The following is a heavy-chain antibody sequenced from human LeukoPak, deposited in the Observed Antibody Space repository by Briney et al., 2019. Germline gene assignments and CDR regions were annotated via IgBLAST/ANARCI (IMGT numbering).Heavy chain of an antibody. CDR2: ISHDETTQ. CDR3: AKDRIIISFGDVSKH. CDR1: EFTVSSNY. V-gene: IGHV3-30*18. J-gene: IGHJ1*01. Sequence: GGSLRLSCTASEFTVSSNYMSWVRQAPGKGLEWVALISHDETTQHYADSVKGRFTISRDNSKNTLYLQMNNLRVDDTAVYYCAKDRIIISFGDVSKHWGQGTLVTVSS. D-gene: IGHD3-10*01.